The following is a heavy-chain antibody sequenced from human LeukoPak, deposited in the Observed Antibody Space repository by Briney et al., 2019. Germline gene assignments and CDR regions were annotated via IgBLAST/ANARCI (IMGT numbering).Heavy chain of an antibody. Sequence: GESLKISCKGSGYSFTSYWIAWVRQVPGKGLEWMGIIYPSDSDTRYSTSCQGQVTISADKTISTAYLQWISLKASDTAMYYCATMPDSRGWQYFFDYWGQGTLVTVSS. J-gene: IGHJ4*02. V-gene: IGHV5-51*01. CDR1: GYSFTSYW. D-gene: IGHD6-19*01. CDR3: ATMPDSRGWQYFFDY. CDR2: IYPSDSDT.